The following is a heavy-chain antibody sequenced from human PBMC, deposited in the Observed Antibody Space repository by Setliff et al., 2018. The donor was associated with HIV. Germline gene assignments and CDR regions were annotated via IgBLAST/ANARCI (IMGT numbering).Heavy chain of an antibody. CDR3: ARGREVIRDTYYSYFYMDV. D-gene: IGHD3-22*01. Sequence: SETLSLTCAVYGETFNGYFWTWICQSPGKGLEWIGELNHSGNINQNPSLRSGFTLSVDTSKNQFSLTLNSVTAADTAVYYCARGREVIRDTYYSYFYMDVWSRGTPVTVSS. V-gene: IGHV4-34*01. J-gene: IGHJ6*04. CDR1: GETFNGYF. CDR2: LNHSGNI.